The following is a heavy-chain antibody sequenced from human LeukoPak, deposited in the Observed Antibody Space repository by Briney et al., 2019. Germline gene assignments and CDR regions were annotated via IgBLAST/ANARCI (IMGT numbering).Heavy chain of an antibody. V-gene: IGHV3-33*01. J-gene: IGHJ4*02. D-gene: IGHD1-26*01. Sequence: GRSLRLSCAASGFTFSSYGMHWVRQAPGKGLEWVAVIWYDGSNKYYADSVKGRFTISRDNSKNTLYLQMNSLRAEDTAVYYCARGRQWELPPFWGQGTLVTVSS. CDR3: ARGRQWELPPF. CDR1: GFTFSSYG. CDR2: IWYDGSNK.